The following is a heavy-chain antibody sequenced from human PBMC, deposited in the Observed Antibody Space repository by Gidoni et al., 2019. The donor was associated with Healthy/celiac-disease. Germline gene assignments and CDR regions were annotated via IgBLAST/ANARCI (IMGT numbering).Heavy chain of an antibody. J-gene: IGHJ4*02. Sequence: GKGLEWIGYIYYSGSTNYNPSLKSRVTISVDTSKNQFSLKLSSVTAADTAVYYCARESRVCGSCLDYWGQGTLVTVSS. D-gene: IGHD2-15*01. V-gene: IGHV4-59*01. CDR2: IYYSGST. CDR3: ARESRVCGSCLDY.